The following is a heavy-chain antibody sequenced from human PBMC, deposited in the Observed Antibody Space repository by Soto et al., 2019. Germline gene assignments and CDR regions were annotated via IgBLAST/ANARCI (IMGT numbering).Heavy chain of an antibody. Sequence: QITLKESGPTLVKPTQTPTLTCTFSGFSLSTSGVGVGWIRQPPGKALEWLALIYWDDDKRYSPSLKSRLTITKDTSKNQVVLTMTNMDPVDTATYYCAHVEGQRTDFDYWGQGTLVTVSS. J-gene: IGHJ4*02. CDR2: IYWDDDK. V-gene: IGHV2-5*02. CDR1: GFSLSTSGVG. CDR3: AHVEGQRTDFDY. D-gene: IGHD6-25*01.